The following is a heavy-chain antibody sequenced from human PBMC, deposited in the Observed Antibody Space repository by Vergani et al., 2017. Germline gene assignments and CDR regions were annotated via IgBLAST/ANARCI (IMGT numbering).Heavy chain of an antibody. Sequence: QVQLVQSGAEVKKPGASVQVSCKASGYTFTGYYMHWVRQAPGQGLEWMGWINPNSGGTNYAQKFQGRVTMTRDTSISTAYMELSRLRSDDTAVYYCARGGLXKRNTAMVTLTFDYWGQGTLVTVSS. D-gene: IGHD5-18*01. CDR1: GYTFTGYY. CDR2: INPNSGGT. CDR3: ARGGLXKRNTAMVTLTFDY. J-gene: IGHJ4*02. V-gene: IGHV1-2*02.